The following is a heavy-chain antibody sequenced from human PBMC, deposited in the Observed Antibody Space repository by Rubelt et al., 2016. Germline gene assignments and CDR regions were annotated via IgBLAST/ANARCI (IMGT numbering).Heavy chain of an antibody. Sequence: QMQLQESGPGLVKPSGTLSLTCTVSGVSLTRSNWWTWVRQPPGKGLERMGELYHSGSTNYNPSLKNRVIISVDKSKNHFPLKLTSVTAADTAVYHCAREIMMGLQPLDWFDTWGQGTLVTVSS. CDR3: AREIMMGLQPLDWFDT. D-gene: IGHD3-16*01. J-gene: IGHJ5*02. V-gene: IGHV4-4*02. CDR1: GVSLTRSNW. CDR2: LYHSGST.